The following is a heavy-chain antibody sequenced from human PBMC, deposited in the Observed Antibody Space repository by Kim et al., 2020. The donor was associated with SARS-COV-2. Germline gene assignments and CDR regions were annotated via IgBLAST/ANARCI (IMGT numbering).Heavy chain of an antibody. Sequence: GGSLRLSCAASGFTVSSNYMSWVRQAPGKGLEWVSVIYSGGSTYYADSVKGRFTISRDNSKNTLYLQMNSLRAEDTAVYYCARSSGIGEGNWFDPWGQGTLVTVSS. CDR2: IYSGGST. J-gene: IGHJ5*02. CDR1: GFTVSSNY. D-gene: IGHD3-10*01. V-gene: IGHV3-53*01. CDR3: ARSSGIGEGNWFDP.